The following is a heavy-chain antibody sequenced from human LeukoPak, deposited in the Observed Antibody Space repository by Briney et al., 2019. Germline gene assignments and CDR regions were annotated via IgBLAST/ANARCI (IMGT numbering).Heavy chain of an antibody. J-gene: IGHJ4*02. V-gene: IGHV1-69*04. CDR3: ARSSSYYGSGSYYNVFNFDY. CDR1: GGAFSSYA. CDR2: IIPIVNIA. Sequence: ASVKVSCKTSGGAFSSYAISWVRQAPGQGLEWMGRIIPIVNIANYAQKFQGRVTITADISTSTAYMELTSLRSEDTAVFYCARSSSYYGSGSYYNVFNFDYWGQGTLVTVSS. D-gene: IGHD3-10*01.